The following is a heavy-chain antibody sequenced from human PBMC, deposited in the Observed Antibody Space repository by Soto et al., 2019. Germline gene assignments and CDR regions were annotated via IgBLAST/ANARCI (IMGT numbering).Heavy chain of an antibody. V-gene: IGHV3-74*01. CDR1: GFTFSSYA. D-gene: IGHD3-10*01. Sequence: GGSLRLSCAASGFTFSSYAMSWVRQAPGKGLVWVSRINSGGGTTTYADSVKGRFTISRDNAKNTLYPQMNGLRAEDTAVYYCARWFTYGNFDYFDYWGQGTQVTVSS. J-gene: IGHJ4*02. CDR2: INSGGGTT. CDR3: ARWFTYGNFDYFDY.